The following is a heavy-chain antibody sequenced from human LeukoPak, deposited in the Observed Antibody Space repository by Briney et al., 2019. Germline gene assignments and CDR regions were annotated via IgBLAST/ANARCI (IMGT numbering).Heavy chain of an antibody. J-gene: IGHJ6*03. V-gene: IGHV3-53*01. CDR2: IYSGGST. D-gene: IGHD3-10*01. Sequence: GGSLRLSCAASGFTVSSNYMSWVRQAPGKGLEWVSVIYSGGSTCYADSVKGRFTISRDNSKNTLYPQMNSLRAEDTAVYYCASGSGSYRTPYYYMDVWGTGTTVTVSS. CDR1: GFTVSSNY. CDR3: ASGSGSYRTPYYYMDV.